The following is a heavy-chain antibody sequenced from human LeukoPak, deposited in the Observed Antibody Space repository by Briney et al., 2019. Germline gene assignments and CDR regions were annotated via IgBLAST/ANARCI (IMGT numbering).Heavy chain of an antibody. D-gene: IGHD6-13*01. Sequence: GGSLRLSCAASGFNFGDYWMSWVRQAPGKGLEWFSYISSSSSTIYYADSVKGRFTISRDNAKTSLYLQMNSLRAEDTAVYYCAKRPYSSSWYYFDYWGQGTLVTVSS. J-gene: IGHJ4*02. CDR1: GFNFGDYW. CDR2: ISSSSSTI. V-gene: IGHV3-48*04. CDR3: AKRPYSSSWYYFDY.